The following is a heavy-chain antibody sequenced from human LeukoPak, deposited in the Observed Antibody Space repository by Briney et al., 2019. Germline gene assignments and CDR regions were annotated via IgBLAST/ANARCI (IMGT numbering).Heavy chain of an antibody. Sequence: SETLSLTCTVSAGSVSNSDFHWGWVRQTPWRGLEWIGSVYYTGRTDYTPSFQSQVTVSVDTSKNQFSLRLRSVTAADTAFYYCARDSNRYGSGSYFLLDYWGQGILVTVSS. CDR1: AGSVSNSDFH. D-gene: IGHD3-10*01. CDR2: VYYTGRT. CDR3: ARDSNRYGSGSYFLLDY. V-gene: IGHV4-39*07. J-gene: IGHJ4*02.